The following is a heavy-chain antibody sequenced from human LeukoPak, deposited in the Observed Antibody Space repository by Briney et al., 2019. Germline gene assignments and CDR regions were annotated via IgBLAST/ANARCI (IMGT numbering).Heavy chain of an antibody. V-gene: IGHV4-34*01. Sequence: SETLSLTCAGYGGSFSGYYWSWIRQPPGKGLEWIGEINHSGSTNYNPSLKSRVTISLDTSKNQFSLRLSSVTAADTAVYYCARRPPLYDSGSGSYYLGGFDYWGQGTLVTVSS. D-gene: IGHD3-10*01. CDR3: ARRPPLYDSGSGSYYLGGFDY. CDR1: GGSFSGYY. J-gene: IGHJ4*02. CDR2: INHSGST.